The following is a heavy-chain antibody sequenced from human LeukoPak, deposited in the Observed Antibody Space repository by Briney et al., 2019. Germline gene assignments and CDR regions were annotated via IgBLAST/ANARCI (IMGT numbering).Heavy chain of an antibody. CDR1: GFTFSSYA. D-gene: IGHD3-22*01. J-gene: IGHJ4*02. Sequence: GGSLRLSCAASGFTFSSYAMNRVRQAPGKGLEWVSALSGSGGSTYYADSVKGRFTISRDNSKNTLYLQMNSLRVEDTAVYYCTKGRDDSDCWGQGTLVTVSS. CDR2: LSGSGGST. V-gene: IGHV3-23*01. CDR3: TKGRDDSDC.